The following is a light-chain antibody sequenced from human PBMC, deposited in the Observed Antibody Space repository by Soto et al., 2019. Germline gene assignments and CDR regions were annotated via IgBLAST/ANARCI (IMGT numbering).Light chain of an antibody. V-gene: IGKV1-39*01. CDR3: QQSYSTPQ. CDR1: QSISSY. Sequence: DIQMTQYPSSLSASVGDRVTITCRASQSISSYLNWYQQKPGKAPKLLIYAASSLQSGVPSRFSGSGSGTDFTLTISSLQPEDFATYYCQQSYSTPQFGQGTKLEIK. J-gene: IGKJ2*01. CDR2: AAS.